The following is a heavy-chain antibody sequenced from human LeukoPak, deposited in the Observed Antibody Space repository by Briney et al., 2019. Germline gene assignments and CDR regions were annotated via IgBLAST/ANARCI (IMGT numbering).Heavy chain of an antibody. CDR1: GFTFRNYA. Sequence: PGGSLRLSCVASGFTFRNYAMTWVRQAPGKGLEWVSSISASDGSTYYADSVKGRFTISRDNSKNTLYLQMNSLRAEDTAVYYCAKEPTYFYGSGSFSHYFDYWGQGTLVTVSS. V-gene: IGHV3-23*01. CDR2: ISASDGST. D-gene: IGHD3-10*01. CDR3: AKEPTYFYGSGSFSHYFDY. J-gene: IGHJ4*02.